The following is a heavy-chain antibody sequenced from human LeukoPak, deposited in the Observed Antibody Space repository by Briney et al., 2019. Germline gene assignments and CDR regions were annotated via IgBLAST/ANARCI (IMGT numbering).Heavy chain of an antibody. CDR2: IYPGDSDT. V-gene: IGHV5-51*01. CDR1: GYSFTSYW. CDR3: ARRSIAARPGYNWFDP. J-gene: IGHJ5*02. Sequence: GESLKISCKGSGYSFTSYWIGWVSQMPGKGLEWMGIIYPGDSDTRYSPSFQGQVTISADKSISTAYLQWSSLKASDTAMYYCARRSIAARPGYNWFDPWGQGILVTVSS. D-gene: IGHD6-6*01.